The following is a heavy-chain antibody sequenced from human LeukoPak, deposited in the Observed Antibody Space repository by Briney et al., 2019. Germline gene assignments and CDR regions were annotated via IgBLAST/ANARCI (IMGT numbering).Heavy chain of an antibody. D-gene: IGHD3-22*01. CDR1: GGTFSSYA. CDR3: ARSYYDSSGYYYGFAFDI. J-gene: IGHJ3*02. V-gene: IGHV1-69*13. Sequence: SVKVSCKGSGGTFSSYAISWVRQAPGQGLEWMGGIIPIFGTANYAQKFQGRVTITADESTSTAYMELSSLRSEDTAVYYCARSYYDSSGYYYGFAFDIWGQGTMVTVSS. CDR2: IIPIFGTA.